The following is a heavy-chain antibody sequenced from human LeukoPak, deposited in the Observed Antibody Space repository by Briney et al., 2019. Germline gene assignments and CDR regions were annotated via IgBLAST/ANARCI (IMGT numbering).Heavy chain of an antibody. CDR1: GVSISSSNSY. Sequence: SETLSLTCTVSGVSISSSNSYWGWLRQPPGKGLEWIGSIYYSGSTYYNPSLKSRVTISVDTSKNQFSLKLSSVTAADTAVYYCASEVEDTAMVYFYYMDVWGEGTTVTISS. J-gene: IGHJ6*03. CDR2: IYYSGST. V-gene: IGHV4-39*01. D-gene: IGHD5-18*01. CDR3: ASEVEDTAMVYFYYMDV.